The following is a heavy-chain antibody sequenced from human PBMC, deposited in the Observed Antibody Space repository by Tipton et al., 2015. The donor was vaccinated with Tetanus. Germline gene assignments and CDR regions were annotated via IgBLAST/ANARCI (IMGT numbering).Heavy chain of an antibody. CDR3: ARDIRHVGATLYFDY. Sequence: GSLRLSCAASGFTFSSFAMSWVRQAPGKGLEWVSSISDSGGTTYYAGSVKGRFTLSRDDAENSLYLQMNSLRAEDTAVYYCARDIRHVGATLYFDYWGQGTLVTVSS. CDR2: ISDSGGTT. D-gene: IGHD1-26*01. V-gene: IGHV3-23*01. CDR1: GFTFSSFA. J-gene: IGHJ4*02.